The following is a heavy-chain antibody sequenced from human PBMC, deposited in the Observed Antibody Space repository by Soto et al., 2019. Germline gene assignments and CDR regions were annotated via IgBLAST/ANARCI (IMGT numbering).Heavy chain of an antibody. J-gene: IGHJ4*02. D-gene: IGHD3-22*01. CDR2: IKSKTDGGTT. CDR1: EFTSSTAW. V-gene: IGHV3-15*01. Sequence: EVQLVESGGGLVKPGGPLRPPLEASEFTSSTAWITWFRRPPGKGLEWVGGIKSKTDGGTTDYAAPVKGRFTISRDDSKNTLYLQMNSLKTEDTAVYYCTTNYDSSGYYLYWGQGTLVTVSS. CDR3: TTNYDSSGYYLY.